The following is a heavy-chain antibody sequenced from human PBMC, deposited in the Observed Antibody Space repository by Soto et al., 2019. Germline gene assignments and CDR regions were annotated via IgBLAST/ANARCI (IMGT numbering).Heavy chain of an antibody. CDR3: ARITSAFDP. CDR1: GGSVSSGDHY. V-gene: IGHV4-30-4*01. J-gene: IGHJ5*02. CDR2: IFYSGTT. D-gene: IGHD2-2*01. Sequence: QVQLQESGPGLVKPSQTLSLTCTVSGGSVSSGDHYWSWIRQPPGKGLECIGYIFYSGTTYYNPSLKSRVTISVETSKHQFSLKLNSVTAADTAVYYCARITSAFDPWGQGTLVTVSS.